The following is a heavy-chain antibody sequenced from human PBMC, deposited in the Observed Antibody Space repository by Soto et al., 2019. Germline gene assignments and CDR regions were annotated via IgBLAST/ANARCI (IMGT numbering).Heavy chain of an antibody. CDR1: GYTFTRYC. V-gene: IGHV3-21*06. CDR2: ISSTTNDI. Sequence: GESLRLSCKASGYTFTRYCINWVRQTPGKGLEWIASISSTTNDIYYGDSFKGRFTISTDNAKNTLYLEMNSLRAEDTAVYYCARESEDLTSNFDYWGQGTLVTVSS. CDR3: ARESEDLTSNFDY. J-gene: IGHJ4*02.